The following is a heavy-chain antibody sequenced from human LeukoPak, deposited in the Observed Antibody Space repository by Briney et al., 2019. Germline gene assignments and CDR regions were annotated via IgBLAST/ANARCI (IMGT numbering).Heavy chain of an antibody. CDR1: GYSFTTYW. J-gene: IGHJ4*02. CDR3: ARPVTGDPTY. D-gene: IGHD2-21*02. Sequence: GEALKISCKGSGYSFTTYWLAWVRQMPGKGLEWMGIIYPGDSDTRYSPSFQGQVTISADKSISTAYLQWSSLKASDTATYYCARPVTGDPTYWGQGTLVTVSS. V-gene: IGHV5-51*01. CDR2: IYPGDSDT.